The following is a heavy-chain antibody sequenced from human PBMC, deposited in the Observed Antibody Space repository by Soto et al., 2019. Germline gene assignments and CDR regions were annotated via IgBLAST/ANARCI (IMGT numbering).Heavy chain of an antibody. CDR1: GGTFSSYA. V-gene: IGHV1-69*13. J-gene: IGHJ3*02. CDR2: IIPIFGTA. CDR3: ARDQNDADAFDI. Sequence: ASVKVSCKASGGTFSSYALSWLRQAPGQGLEWMGGIIPIFGTANYAQKFQGRVTITADESTSTAYMELRSLRSDDTAVYYCARDQNDADAFDIWGQGTMVTVSS.